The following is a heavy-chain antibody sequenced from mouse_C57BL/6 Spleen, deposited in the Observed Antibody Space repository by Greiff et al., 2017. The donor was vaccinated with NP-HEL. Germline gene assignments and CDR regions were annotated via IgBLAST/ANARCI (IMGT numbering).Heavy chain of an antibody. J-gene: IGHJ4*01. Sequence: EVKVVESGGGLVKPGGSLKLSCAASGFTFSDYGMHWVRQAPEKGLEWVAYISSGSSTIYYADTVKGRFTISRDNAKNTLFLQMTSLRSEDTAMYYCARTTPVARYAMDYWGQGTSVTVSS. CDR2: ISSGSSTI. V-gene: IGHV5-17*01. D-gene: IGHD1-1*01. CDR1: GFTFSDYG. CDR3: ARTTPVARYAMDY.